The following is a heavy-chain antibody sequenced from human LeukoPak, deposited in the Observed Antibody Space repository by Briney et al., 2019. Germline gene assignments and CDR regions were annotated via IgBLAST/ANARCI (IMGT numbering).Heavy chain of an antibody. CDR1: GGTFSSYA. CDR2: IIPIFGTA. Sequence: SVKVSCKASGGTFSSYAISWVRQAPGQGVEWVGGIIPIFGTANYAQKFQGRVTITTDESTSTAYMELSSLRSEDTAVYYCATGSRPVWFVGDFDYWGQGTLVTVSS. CDR3: ATGSRPVWFVGDFDY. J-gene: IGHJ4*02. D-gene: IGHD3-10*01. V-gene: IGHV1-69*05.